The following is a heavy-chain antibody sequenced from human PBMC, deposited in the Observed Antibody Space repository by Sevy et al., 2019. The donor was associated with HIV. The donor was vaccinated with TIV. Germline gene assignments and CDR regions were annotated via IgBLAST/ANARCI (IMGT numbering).Heavy chain of an antibody. CDR3: ARKVGYYYYYGMDV. CDR2: IYANGSPI. Sequence: GGSLRLSCEGSGFTFRSYEMNWVRQAPGKGLEWISYIYANGSPIYYSDSVRGRFTISRDDAKKSLYLQMDDLRVDDTATYYCARKVGYYYYYGMDVWGQGTTVTVSS. J-gene: IGHJ6*02. CDR1: GFTFRSYE. V-gene: IGHV3-48*03.